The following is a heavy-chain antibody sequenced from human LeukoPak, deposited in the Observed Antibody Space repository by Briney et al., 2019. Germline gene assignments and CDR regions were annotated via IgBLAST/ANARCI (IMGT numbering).Heavy chain of an antibody. Sequence: GGSLRLSCAASGFTFSSYGMHWVRQAPGKGLEWVAVISYDGGNKYYAKNTLYLQMNSLRAEDTAVYYCAKEGGSSWAPDAFDIWGQGTMVTVSS. CDR3: AKEGGSSWAPDAFDI. V-gene: IGHV3-30*18. D-gene: IGHD6-13*01. CDR1: GFTFSSYG. CDR2: ISYDGGNK. J-gene: IGHJ3*02.